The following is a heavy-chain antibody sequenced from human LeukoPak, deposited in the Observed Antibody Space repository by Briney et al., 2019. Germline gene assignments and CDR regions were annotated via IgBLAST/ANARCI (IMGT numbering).Heavy chain of an antibody. D-gene: IGHD6-19*01. CDR1: GFTFDDYA. CDR3: AKDSSGWSTGYFQH. V-gene: IGHV3-9*01. CDR2: ISWNSGSI. Sequence: PGRSLRLSCAASGFTFDDYAMHWVRQAPGKGLEWVSGISWNSGSIGYADSVKGRFTISRDNAKNSLYLQMNSLRAEDTALYYCAKDSSGWSTGYFQHWGQGTLVIVSS. J-gene: IGHJ1*01.